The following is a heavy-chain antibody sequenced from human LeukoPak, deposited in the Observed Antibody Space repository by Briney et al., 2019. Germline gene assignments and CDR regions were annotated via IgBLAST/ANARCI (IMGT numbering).Heavy chain of an antibody. CDR1: GGTFSSYA. CDR3: ARSNEDRRPYSSSWYTFSFDY. D-gene: IGHD6-13*01. Sequence: SVKVSCKASGGTFSSYAIGWVRPAPGQGLEWMGGIITIFGTANDAQKFQGRLTITADESTSTAYMELSSLRSEDTAVYYCARSNEDRRPYSSSWYTFSFDYWGQGTLVTVSS. V-gene: IGHV1-69*01. J-gene: IGHJ4*02. CDR2: IITIFGTA.